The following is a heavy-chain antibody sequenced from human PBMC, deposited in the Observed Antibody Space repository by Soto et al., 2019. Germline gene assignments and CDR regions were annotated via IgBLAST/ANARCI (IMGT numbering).Heavy chain of an antibody. J-gene: IGHJ4*02. CDR2: IKQEESEK. V-gene: IGHV3-7*03. D-gene: IGHD5-12*01. Sequence: GGSLRLSCAASGFTFSSYWMSWVRQAPGKGVEWVANIKQEESEKYYVDSVKSRFTISRDNAKNSLYLQMNSLRAEDTAVYYCARTPGRWLHLEYCFDYWGQGTLVTVSS. CDR3: ARTPGRWLHLEYCFDY. CDR1: GFTFSSYW.